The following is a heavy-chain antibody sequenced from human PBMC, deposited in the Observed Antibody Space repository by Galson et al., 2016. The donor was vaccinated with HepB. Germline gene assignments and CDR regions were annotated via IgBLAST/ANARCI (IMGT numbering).Heavy chain of an antibody. Sequence: SETLSLTCTVSGASISNFCWSWIRQAPGKGLEWIGYILHTGTAKYNPSLESRVTISLDTSKRQVSLRLTSVTAADTAVYYCARDRADLSTDYSLHDAFDIWGQGTLVTVSS. CDR1: GASISNFC. CDR3: ARDRADLSTDYSLHDAFDI. V-gene: IGHV4-59*01. D-gene: IGHD3-9*01. CDR2: ILHTGTA. J-gene: IGHJ3*02.